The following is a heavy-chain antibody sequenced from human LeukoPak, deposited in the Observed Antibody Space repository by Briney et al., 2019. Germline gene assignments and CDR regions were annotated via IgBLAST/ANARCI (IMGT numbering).Heavy chain of an antibody. CDR3: VGQYYYDSSGYWPFDY. D-gene: IGHD3-22*01. CDR1: GGSISSGSYY. Sequence: SETLSLTCSVSGGSISSGSYYWSWTRQPAGKGLERIGRTHTSGSIKYNPSLKSRVTISVDTSKNQFSLHLSSVTAADTAVYYCVGQYYYDSSGYWPFDYWGRGTLVTVSS. J-gene: IGHJ4*02. CDR2: THTSGSI. V-gene: IGHV4-61*02.